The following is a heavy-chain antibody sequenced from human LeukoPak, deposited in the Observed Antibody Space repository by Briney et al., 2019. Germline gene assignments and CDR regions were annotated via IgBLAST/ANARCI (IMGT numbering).Heavy chain of an antibody. CDR1: RGTFSSYA. J-gene: IGHJ4*02. CDR3: ASLVVPAAIFEFDY. CDR2: IIPIFGTA. D-gene: IGHD2-2*01. V-gene: IGHV1-69*13. Sequence: ASVKVSCKASRGTFSSYAISWVRQAPGQGLEWMGGIIPIFGTANYAQKFQGRVTITADESTSTAYMELSSLRSEDTAVYYCASLVVPAAIFEFDYWGQGTLVTVSS.